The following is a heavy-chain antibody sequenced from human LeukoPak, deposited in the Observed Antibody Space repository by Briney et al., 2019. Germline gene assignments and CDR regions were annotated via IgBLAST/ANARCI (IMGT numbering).Heavy chain of an antibody. CDR1: SGTICSGGYF. CDR2: MHNSENA. D-gene: IGHD6-25*01. V-gene: IGHV4-31*03. Sequence: NPSETLSLTGTVSSGTICSGGYFWRWIRQHPGKGLEWIGYMHNSENADYNPSLKSRVTISVDTSKNEISLKVNSVTAADTAVYYCARERGRLVDYWGQGTLVTVSS. J-gene: IGHJ4*02. CDR3: ARERGRLVDY.